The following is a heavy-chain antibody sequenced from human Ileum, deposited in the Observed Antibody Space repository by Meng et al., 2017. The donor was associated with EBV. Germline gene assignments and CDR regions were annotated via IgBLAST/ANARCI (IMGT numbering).Heavy chain of an antibody. V-gene: IGHV1-3*04. D-gene: IGHD1-14*01. Sequence: QCHLVQSGGEVKNPGASLKVSCNASGYTFTSYPMHWVRQAPGQRLQWMGWVNTGNGKTEYSQNFQGRVTITRDTSANTAYMELSSLRSEDTAVYYCASRPENDVGPFDYWGQGTLVTVSS. CDR1: GYTFTSYP. CDR2: VNTGNGKT. J-gene: IGHJ4*02. CDR3: ASRPENDVGPFDY.